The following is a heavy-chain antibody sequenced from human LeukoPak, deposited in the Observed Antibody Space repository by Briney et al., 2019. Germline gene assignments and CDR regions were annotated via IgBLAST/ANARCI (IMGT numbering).Heavy chain of an antibody. D-gene: IGHD3-16*01. V-gene: IGHV4-34*01. Sequence: SETLSLTCAVYGGSFSGYYWSWIRQPPGKGLEWIGEINHSGSSNHNPSLKSRVTISVDTSKNQFSLKLSSVTAADTAVYYCARYGGAAFYYFDYWGQGTLVTVSS. J-gene: IGHJ4*02. CDR1: GGSFSGYY. CDR2: INHSGSS. CDR3: ARYGGAAFYYFDY.